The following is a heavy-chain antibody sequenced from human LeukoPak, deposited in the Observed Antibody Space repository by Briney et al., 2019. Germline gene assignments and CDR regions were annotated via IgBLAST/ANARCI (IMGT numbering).Heavy chain of an antibody. V-gene: IGHV4-34*01. D-gene: IGHD6-25*01. CDR3: AVQSGSGGFDY. CDR1: GGSFSGYY. Sequence: PSETLSLTCAVYGGSFSGYYWSWIRQPPGKGLEWIGEINNSGSTTYNPSLKSRFTISVDTSKNQFSLKLSSVTAADTAVYYCAVQSGSGGFDYWGQGTLVTVSS. J-gene: IGHJ4*02. CDR2: INNSGST.